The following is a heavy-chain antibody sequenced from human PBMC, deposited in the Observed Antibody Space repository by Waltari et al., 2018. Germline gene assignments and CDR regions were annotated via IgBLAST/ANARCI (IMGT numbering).Heavy chain of an antibody. J-gene: IGHJ4*02. CDR3: ARLHEGYSYGYQDY. CDR1: GYTFTNYW. Sequence: EVQLVQSGAEVKKPGEFLKISCKGSGYTFTNYWIGWLRQMPGKGLEWLGIIYPVDPDTRYNPSFQGQVTIAADKSISTAYLQWSSLKASDTAMYYCARLHEGYSYGYQDYWGQGTLVTVSS. CDR2: IYPVDPDT. V-gene: IGHV5-51*01. D-gene: IGHD5-18*01.